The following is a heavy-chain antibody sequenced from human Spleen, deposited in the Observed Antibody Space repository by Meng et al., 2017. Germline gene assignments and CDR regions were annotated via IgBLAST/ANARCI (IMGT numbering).Heavy chain of an antibody. CDR1: GYTFTGYY. CDR3: ARADSSGWYV. D-gene: IGHD6-19*01. Sequence: QVQLVQSGAEGKKPGASGKVSCKASGYTFTGYYMHWVRQAPGQGLEWMGWINPNSGGTNYAQKFQGWVTMPRDTSISTAYMELSRLRSDDTAVYYCARADSSGWYVWGQGTLVTVSS. V-gene: IGHV1-2*04. J-gene: IGHJ4*02. CDR2: INPNSGGT.